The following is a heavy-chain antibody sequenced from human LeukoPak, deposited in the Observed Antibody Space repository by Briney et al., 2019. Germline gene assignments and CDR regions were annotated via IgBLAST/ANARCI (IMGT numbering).Heavy chain of an antibody. CDR3: ARSSGSGWSFFDY. V-gene: IGHV5-51*01. CDR1: GYGFPSYW. Sequence: GESLKISCSGSGYGFPSYWIGWLRQMPGKGLEWMGIIYPADSDARYSPAFQGQVTLSADKSISTAYLQWSSLKASDTAMYYCARSSGSGWSFFDYWGQGTLVTVSS. J-gene: IGHJ4*02. CDR2: IYPADSDA. D-gene: IGHD6-19*01.